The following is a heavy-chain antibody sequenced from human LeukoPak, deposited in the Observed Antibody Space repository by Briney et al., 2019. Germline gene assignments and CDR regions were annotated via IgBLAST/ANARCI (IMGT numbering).Heavy chain of an antibody. D-gene: IGHD5-12*01. Sequence: PGGSLRLSCAASGFTFSSYSMNWVRQAPGKGLERVSSISSSSSYIYYADSVKGRFTISRDNAKNSLYLQMNSLRAEDTAVYYCTSGYDFHFDYWGQGTLVTVSS. J-gene: IGHJ4*02. CDR3: TSGYDFHFDY. CDR2: ISSSSSYI. V-gene: IGHV3-21*01. CDR1: GFTFSSYS.